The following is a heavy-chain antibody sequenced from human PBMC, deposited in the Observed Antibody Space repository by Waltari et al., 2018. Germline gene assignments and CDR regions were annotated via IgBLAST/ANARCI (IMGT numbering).Heavy chain of an antibody. V-gene: IGHV3-23*01. CDR3: ATPFYNWDDPLYS. J-gene: IGHJ4*02. CDR2: ITGNDAT. CDR1: GITLTNYP. D-gene: IGHD1-20*01. Sequence: EVQVLESGGGLVQPGGSLRLSCAVSGITLTNYPVNWVRQPPGTGPEWVTAITGNDATYYAASGEGRFTLSRDPSQNTVSLLMSGLRAADTAIYYCATPFYNWDDPLYSWGPGTPVTVSS.